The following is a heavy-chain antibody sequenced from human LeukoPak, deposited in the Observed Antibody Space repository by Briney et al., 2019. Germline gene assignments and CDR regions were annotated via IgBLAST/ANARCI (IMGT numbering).Heavy chain of an antibody. Sequence: GGSLRLSCAASGFTFDNYAMHWVRQAPGKGLEWVSGISWNSGTIGYADSVKGRFTISRDNAKNSLYLQMNSLRAEDMALYYCAKSGSYSSLYYFDYWGQGTLVTVSS. D-gene: IGHD3-10*01. V-gene: IGHV3-9*03. J-gene: IGHJ4*02. CDR3: AKSGSYSSLYYFDY. CDR1: GFTFDNYA. CDR2: ISWNSGTI.